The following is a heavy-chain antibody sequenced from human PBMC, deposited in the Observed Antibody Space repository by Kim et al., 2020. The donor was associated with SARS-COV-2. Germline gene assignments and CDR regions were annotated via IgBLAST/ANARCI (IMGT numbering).Heavy chain of an antibody. CDR1: GGSISSGDYY. Sequence: SETLSLTCTVSGGSISSGDYYWSWIRQPPGKGLEWIGYIYYSGSTYYNPSLKSRVTISVDTTKNQFPLKLSTVTAADTAVYYCARVPQAVAGFYYYYYGRDVWGQGTTVTVS. J-gene: IGHJ6*02. D-gene: IGHD6-19*01. CDR2: IYYSGST. V-gene: IGHV4-30-4*01. CDR3: ARVPQAVAGFYYYYYGRDV.